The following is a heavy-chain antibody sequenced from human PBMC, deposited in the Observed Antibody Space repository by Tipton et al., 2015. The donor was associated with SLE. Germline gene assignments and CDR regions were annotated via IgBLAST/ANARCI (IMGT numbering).Heavy chain of an antibody. Sequence: TLSLTCTVSGGSISSGSCNWSWIRQPPGKGLEWIGYIYYSGSTNYNPSLKSRVTISVDTSKNQFSLKLSSVTAADTAVYYCARDGSGWTGYWYFDLWGRGTLVTVSS. V-gene: IGHV4-61*01. J-gene: IGHJ2*01. CDR2: IYYSGST. CDR3: ARDGSGWTGYWYFDL. CDR1: GGSISSGSCN. D-gene: IGHD6-19*01.